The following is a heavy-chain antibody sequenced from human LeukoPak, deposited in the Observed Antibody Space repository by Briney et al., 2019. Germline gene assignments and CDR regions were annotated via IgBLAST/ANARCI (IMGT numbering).Heavy chain of an antibody. D-gene: IGHD6-19*01. J-gene: IGHJ3*02. Sequence: ASVKVSCKASGCTFTGYCMHWVRQAPGQGLEWMGWISAYNGNTNYAQKLQGRVTMTTDTSTSTAYMELRRLRSDDTAVYYCARGGSGWFDAFDIWGQGTMVTVSS. CDR3: ARGGSGWFDAFDI. V-gene: IGHV1-18*04. CDR2: ISAYNGNT. CDR1: GCTFTGYC.